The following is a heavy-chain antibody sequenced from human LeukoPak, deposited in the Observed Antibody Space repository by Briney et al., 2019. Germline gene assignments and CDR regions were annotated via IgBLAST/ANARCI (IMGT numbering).Heavy chain of an antibody. CDR3: AKPILLFLRGVSYYFDY. CDR2: ISYDGSNK. D-gene: IGHD3-10*01. Sequence: PGGSLRLSCAASGFTFSSYGMHWVRQAPGKGLEWVAVISYDGSNKYYADSVKGRFTISRDNSKNTLYPQMNSLRAEDTAVYYCAKPILLFLRGVSYYFDYWGQGTLVTVSS. J-gene: IGHJ4*02. V-gene: IGHV3-30*18. CDR1: GFTFSSYG.